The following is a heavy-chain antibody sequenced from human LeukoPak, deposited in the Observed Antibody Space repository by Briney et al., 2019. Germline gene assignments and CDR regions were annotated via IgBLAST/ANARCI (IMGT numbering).Heavy chain of an antibody. CDR2: MSPSGSS. CDR3: ARGRQDVNMILVVMAGVSYYLDV. Sequence: TLSLTCAVYGGSFSDYYWTWIRQTPGKGLEWIGEMSPSGSSNYNPSLKSRVTISVDTSKNQFSLKLRSVTAPDTAVYYCARGRQDVNMILVVMAGVSYYLDVWSKGTTVTVS. V-gene: IGHV4-34*01. CDR1: GGSFSDYY. D-gene: IGHD3-22*01. J-gene: IGHJ6*03.